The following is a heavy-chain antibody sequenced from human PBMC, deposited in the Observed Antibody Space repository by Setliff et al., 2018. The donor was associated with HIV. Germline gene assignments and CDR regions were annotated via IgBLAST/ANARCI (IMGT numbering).Heavy chain of an antibody. CDR3: AGDNYYVTSGAIGY. CDR2: ILPLLGST. J-gene: IGHJ4*02. CDR1: GGPFSTYT. Sequence: GASVKVSCKASGGPFSTYTITWVRQAPGQGLEWIGGILPLLGSTNYAQKFQDRVTITADEFTNTAYMELKSLTSGDTAVYYCAGDNYYVTSGAIGYWGQGTMVTVSS. D-gene: IGHD3-22*01. V-gene: IGHV1-69*13.